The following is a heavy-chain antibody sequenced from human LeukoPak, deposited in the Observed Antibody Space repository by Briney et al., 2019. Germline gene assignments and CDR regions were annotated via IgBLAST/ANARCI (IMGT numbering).Heavy chain of an antibody. CDR2: IYYSGST. V-gene: IGHV4-59*08. CDR3: AGQVVGAPFDN. Sequence: SETLSLTCTVSGGPISSYYWSWIRQPPGKGLEWIGYIYYSGSTNYNPSLKSRVTISVDTSKNQFSLNLSSVTAADTAVYYCAGQVVGAPFDNWGQGTLVTVSS. D-gene: IGHD1-26*01. J-gene: IGHJ4*02. CDR1: GGPISSYY.